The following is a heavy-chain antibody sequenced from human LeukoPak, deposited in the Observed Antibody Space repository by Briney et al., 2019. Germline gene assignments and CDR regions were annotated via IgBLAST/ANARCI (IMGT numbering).Heavy chain of an antibody. CDR2: IFYSGST. D-gene: IGHD3-16*01. Sequence: SETLSLTCTVSGGSISVNYWTWIRQPPGKRPEWIGYIFYSGSTNYNPTLKSRVTISVDTSKSQFSLKLSSVTAADTAAYYCARSVGVMDYYGMDVWGQGTTVTVSS. J-gene: IGHJ6*02. CDR3: ARSVGVMDYYGMDV. V-gene: IGHV4-59*08. CDR1: GGSISVNY.